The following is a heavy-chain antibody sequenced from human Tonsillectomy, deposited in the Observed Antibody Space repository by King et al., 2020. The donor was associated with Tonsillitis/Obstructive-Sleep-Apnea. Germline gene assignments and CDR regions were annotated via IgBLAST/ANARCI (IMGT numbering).Heavy chain of an antibody. V-gene: IGHV4-39*01. CDR2: IYYSGST. Sequence: QLQESGPGLVKPSETLSLTCTVSGGSISSSSYYWGWIRQPPGKGLEWIGCIYYSGSTYYNPSLKSRVTISVDTSKNQFSLKLSSVTAADTAVYYCTGVRHYGGTHWYFALWGRGTLVTVSS. J-gene: IGHJ2*01. CDR1: GGSISSSSYY. CDR3: TGVRHYGGTHWYFAL. D-gene: IGHD4-23*01.